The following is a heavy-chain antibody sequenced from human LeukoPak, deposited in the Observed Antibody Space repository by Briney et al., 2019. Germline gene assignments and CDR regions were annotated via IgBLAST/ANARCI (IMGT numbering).Heavy chain of an antibody. Sequence: GASVKVSCKVSGYTLTELSMHWVRQAPGKGLEWMGGFDPEDGETIYAQKFQGRVTIIADKSTSTAYMELSSLRSEDTAVYYCARDPSTSHYYYGMDVWGQGTTVTVSS. CDR3: ARDPSTSHYYYGMDV. V-gene: IGHV1-24*01. J-gene: IGHJ6*02. CDR1: GYTLTELS. CDR2: FDPEDGET. D-gene: IGHD2-2*01.